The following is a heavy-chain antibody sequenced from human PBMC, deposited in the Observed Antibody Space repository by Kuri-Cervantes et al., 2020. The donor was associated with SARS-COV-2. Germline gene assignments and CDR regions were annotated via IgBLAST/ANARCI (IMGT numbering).Heavy chain of an antibody. CDR2: IKQDGSEK. D-gene: IGHD3-3*01. CDR3: ARDLYFDLRALREEYGFDY. CDR1: GFTFSSYG. Sequence: GGSLRLSCAASGFTFSSYGMHWVRQAPGKGLEWVANIKQDGSEKYYVDSVKGRFTISRDNAKNSLYLRMNSLRAEDTAVYYCARDLYFDLRALREEYGFDYWGQGTLVTVSS. J-gene: IGHJ4*02. V-gene: IGHV3-7*01.